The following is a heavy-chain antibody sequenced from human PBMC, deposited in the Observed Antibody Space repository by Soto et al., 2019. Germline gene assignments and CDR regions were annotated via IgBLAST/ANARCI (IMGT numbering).Heavy chain of an antibody. D-gene: IGHD2-2*01. Sequence: ASVKVSCKASGYTFTGYYMHWVRQAPGQGLEWMGWINPNSGGTNYAQKFQGRVTMTRDTSISTAYMELSRLRSDDTAVYYCARDTPRGYCSSTSCYRFYGMDVWGQGTTVTVPS. CDR1: GYTFTGYY. V-gene: IGHV1-2*02. CDR3: ARDTPRGYCSSTSCYRFYGMDV. J-gene: IGHJ6*02. CDR2: INPNSGGT.